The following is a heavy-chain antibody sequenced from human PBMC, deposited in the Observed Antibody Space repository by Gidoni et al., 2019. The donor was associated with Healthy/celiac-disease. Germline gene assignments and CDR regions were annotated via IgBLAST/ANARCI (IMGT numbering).Heavy chain of an antibody. CDR2: IDWDDDK. Sequence: QVTLRESGPALVKPTQTLTLTCTFSGFSLSTSGMCVSWIRQPPGQALEWLARIDWDDDKYYSTSLKTRLTISKDTSKNQVVLTMTNMDPMDTATYYCARLLGYCSGGSCYSSAPYDYWGQGTLVTVSS. CDR1: GFSLSTSGMC. V-gene: IGHV2-70*15. D-gene: IGHD2-15*01. CDR3: ARLLGYCSGGSCYSSAPYDY. J-gene: IGHJ4*02.